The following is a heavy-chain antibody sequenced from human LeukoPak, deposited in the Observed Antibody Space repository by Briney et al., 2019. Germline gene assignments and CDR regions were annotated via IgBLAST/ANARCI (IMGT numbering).Heavy chain of an antibody. V-gene: IGHV4-4*07. Sequence: SETLSLTCTVSGGSISSFYWSWIRQPAGKGLEWIGRIYTSGSTNYNPSLMSRVSMSVDTSKNQFSLKLSSVTAADTAVYYCAGLRVVVTATREYYMDVWGKGTTVTISS. D-gene: IGHD2-21*02. CDR1: GGSISSFY. CDR2: IYTSGST. CDR3: AGLRVVVTATREYYMDV. J-gene: IGHJ6*03.